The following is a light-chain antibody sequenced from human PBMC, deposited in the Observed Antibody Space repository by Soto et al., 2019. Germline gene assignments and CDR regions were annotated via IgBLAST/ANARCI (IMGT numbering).Light chain of an antibody. CDR1: RSNIGKNY. V-gene: IGLV1-47*01. CDR3: ATWDDSLNGYV. CDR2: RDN. J-gene: IGLJ1*01. Sequence: QSVLTQPPSASGTPGQRVSISCSGSRSNIGKNYVYWLQQLPGTAPKLLIYRDNQRPSGVPDRFSGSRSGTSASLAISGLRSEDEADYFCATWDDSLNGYVFGTGTKLTVL.